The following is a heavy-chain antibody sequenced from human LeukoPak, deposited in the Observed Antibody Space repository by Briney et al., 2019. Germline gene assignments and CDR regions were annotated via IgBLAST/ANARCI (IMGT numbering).Heavy chain of an antibody. D-gene: IGHD3-10*01. J-gene: IGHJ4*02. CDR2: IIHIIGIA. V-gene: IGHV1-69*04. Sequence: SVKVSCKASGGTFSSYAISWVRQAPGQGLEWMGRIIHIIGIANYAQKFQGRVTITADKSTSTAYMELSSLRSENTAVYYCAESREISRLGITMVRGVIKVWGQGTLVTLSS. CDR3: AESREISRLGITMVRGVIKV. CDR1: GGTFSSYA.